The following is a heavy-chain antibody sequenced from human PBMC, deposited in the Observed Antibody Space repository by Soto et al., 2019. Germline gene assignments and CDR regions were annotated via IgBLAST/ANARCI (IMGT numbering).Heavy chain of an antibody. CDR1: GYSFTSYW. CDR3: ARPMVRGAKSVPWFDP. Sequence: GESLKISCKGSGYSFTSYWIGWVRQMPGKGLEWTGIIYPGGSDTRYSPSFQGQVTISADKSISTAYLQWSSLKASDTAMYYCARPMVRGAKSVPWFDPWGQGTLVTVSS. CDR2: IYPGGSDT. J-gene: IGHJ5*02. D-gene: IGHD3-10*01. V-gene: IGHV5-51*01.